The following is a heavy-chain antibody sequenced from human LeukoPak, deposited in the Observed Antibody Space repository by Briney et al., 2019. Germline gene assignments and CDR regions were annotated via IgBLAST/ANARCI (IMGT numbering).Heavy chain of an antibody. V-gene: IGHV3-21*01. D-gene: IGHD4-17*01. J-gene: IGHJ4*02. Sequence: GGSLRLACAASGFTFSSYSMNWVRQAPGKGLEWVSSISTSSSYINYADSVKGRFTISRDNAKNTLYLQMNSLRAEDTAVYYCARDRYTVTTQGLAYWGQGTLVTVSS. CDR1: GFTFSSYS. CDR3: ARDRYTVTTQGLAY. CDR2: ISTSSSYI.